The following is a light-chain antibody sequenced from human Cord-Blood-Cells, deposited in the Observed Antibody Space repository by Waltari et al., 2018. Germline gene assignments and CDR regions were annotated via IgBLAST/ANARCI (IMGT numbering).Light chain of an antibody. CDR1: SSDFGGSNY. Sequence: HSPLPQPRPVSGSPGRSVPTPSPEPSSDFGGSNYFSWYQQHPGKAPKLMIYDVSKRPSGVPDRFSGSKSGNTASLTISGLQAEDEADYYCCSYAGSYTWVFGGGTKLTVL. CDR3: CSYAGSYTWV. CDR2: DVS. J-gene: IGLJ3*02. V-gene: IGLV2-11*01.